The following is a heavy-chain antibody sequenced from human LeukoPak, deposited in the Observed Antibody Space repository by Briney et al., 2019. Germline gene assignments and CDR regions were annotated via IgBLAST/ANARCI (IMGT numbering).Heavy chain of an antibody. Sequence: SETLSLTCAVYGGSFSGYYWSWIRQPPGKGLEWIGEINHSGSTNYNPSPKSRVTISVDTSKNQFSLKLSSVTAADTAVYYCARYSRPAATLDYWGQGTLVTVSS. CDR2: INHSGST. CDR3: ARYSRPAATLDY. J-gene: IGHJ4*02. D-gene: IGHD2-2*01. CDR1: GGSFSGYY. V-gene: IGHV4-34*01.